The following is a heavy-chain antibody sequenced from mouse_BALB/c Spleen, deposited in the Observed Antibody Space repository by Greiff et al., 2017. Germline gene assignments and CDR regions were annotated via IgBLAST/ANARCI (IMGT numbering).Heavy chain of an antibody. V-gene: IGHV14-3*02. CDR1: GFNIKDTY. J-gene: IGHJ4*01. Sequence: VQLQQSGAELVKPGASVKLSCTASGFNIKDTYMHWVKQRPEQGLEWIGRIDPANGNTKYDPKFQGKATITADTSSNTAYLQLSSLTSEDTAVYYCARQVRRSYAMDYWGQGTSVTVSS. CDR2: IDPANGNT. D-gene: IGHD2-14*01. CDR3: ARQVRRSYAMDY.